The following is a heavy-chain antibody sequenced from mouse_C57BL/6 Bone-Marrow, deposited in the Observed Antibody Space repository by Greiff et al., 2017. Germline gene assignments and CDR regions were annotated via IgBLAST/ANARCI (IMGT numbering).Heavy chain of an antibody. D-gene: IGHD2-3*01. CDR2: IYPANGHT. CDR1: GFNFKNTS. CDR3: ASQRWSY. Sequence: VQLQQSVAELVRPGASVKLSCTASGFNFKNTSMPWVKQRPEQGLEWIGRIYPANGHTKYAPKFQGKATITADTSSDTAYLQLSSLTSEDTAIFYVASQRWSYWGQGTLVTVSA. V-gene: IGHV14-3*01. J-gene: IGHJ3*01.